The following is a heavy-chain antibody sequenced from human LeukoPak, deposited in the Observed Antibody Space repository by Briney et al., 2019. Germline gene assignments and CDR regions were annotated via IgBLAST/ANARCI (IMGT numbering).Heavy chain of an antibody. Sequence: GGSLRLSCAASGFTFSGCAVSWVRQAPGKGLEWVSGISGSGGRTYYADSVKGRFTISRDNSKNTLYLQMNSLRAEDTAVYYCAKDPDDYGDYVDYWGQGTLVTVSS. D-gene: IGHD4-17*01. CDR1: GFTFSGCA. CDR2: ISGSGGRT. CDR3: AKDPDDYGDYVDY. V-gene: IGHV3-23*01. J-gene: IGHJ4*02.